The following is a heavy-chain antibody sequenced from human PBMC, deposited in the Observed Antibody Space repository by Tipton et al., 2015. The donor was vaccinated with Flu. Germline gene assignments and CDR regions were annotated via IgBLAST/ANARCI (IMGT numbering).Heavy chain of an antibody. CDR1: GFTFSISA. CDR3: ASGGSTADDYYYNYAMDV. V-gene: IGHV3-30-3*01. CDR2: ISFDGGNK. D-gene: IGHD3-16*01. Sequence: SLRLSCAASGFTFSISAMHWVRQAPGKGLEWVAVISFDGGNKDCADSVKGRFTTSRDNFNNTLYLQMSSLRVEDTAVYFCASGGSTADDYYYNYAMDVWGLGTTVTVSS. J-gene: IGHJ6*02.